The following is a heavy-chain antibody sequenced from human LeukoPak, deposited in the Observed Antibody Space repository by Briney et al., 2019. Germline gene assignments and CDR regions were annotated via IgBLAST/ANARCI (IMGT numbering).Heavy chain of an antibody. Sequence: SETLSLTCTVSGGSISSYYWSWIRQPPGKGLEWIGEINHSGSTNYNPSLKSRVTISVDTSKNQFSLKLSSVTAADTAVYYCAAIAAAGSYYFDYWGQGTLVTVSS. V-gene: IGHV4-34*01. J-gene: IGHJ4*02. D-gene: IGHD6-13*01. CDR2: INHSGST. CDR1: GGSISSYY. CDR3: AAIAAAGSYYFDY.